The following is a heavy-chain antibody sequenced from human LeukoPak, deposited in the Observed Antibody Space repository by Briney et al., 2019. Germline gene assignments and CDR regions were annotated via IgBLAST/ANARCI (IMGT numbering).Heavy chain of an antibody. D-gene: IGHD4-11*01. CDR2: MSHSGGT. CDR3: ASATHYRIDY. V-gene: IGHV4-4*02. Sequence: PSGTLSLTCAVSVGRISSIQWRTWVRQPPGKELEWIGEMSHSGGTNYNPSLRSRVTMSVDKSKNQCSLNLSSVTAADTAVYYCASATHYRIDYWGQGALVIVSS. CDR1: VGRISSIQW. J-gene: IGHJ4*02.